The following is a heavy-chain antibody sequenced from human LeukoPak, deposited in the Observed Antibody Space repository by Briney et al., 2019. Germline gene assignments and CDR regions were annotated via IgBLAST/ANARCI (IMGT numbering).Heavy chain of an antibody. CDR3: ARDHMVRGEYYGMDG. CDR1: GGSVSSGSYY. D-gene: IGHD3-10*01. J-gene: IGHJ6*02. Sequence: SKTLSLTCTVSGGSVSSGSYYWSWIRQPPGKGLEWIGYIYYSGSTNYNPSLNSRVTISVDTSKNQFSLKLSSVTAADTAVYYCARDHMVRGEYYGMDGRGQVPTVTVSS. CDR2: IYYSGST. V-gene: IGHV4-61*01.